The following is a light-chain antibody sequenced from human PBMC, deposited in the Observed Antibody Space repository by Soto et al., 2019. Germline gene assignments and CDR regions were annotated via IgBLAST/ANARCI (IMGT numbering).Light chain of an antibody. V-gene: IGLV2-14*01. CDR2: DVS. CDR3: SSYTTSDTLL. CDR1: NSDVGAYNF. J-gene: IGLJ2*01. Sequence: QSALTQPASVSGSPGQSITISCTGTNSDVGAYNFVSWYQQHPGKAPKLMIYDVSNRPSGVSNRFSGSKSDNTASLTISGLQAEDEADYYCSSYTTSDTLLFGGGTKLTVL.